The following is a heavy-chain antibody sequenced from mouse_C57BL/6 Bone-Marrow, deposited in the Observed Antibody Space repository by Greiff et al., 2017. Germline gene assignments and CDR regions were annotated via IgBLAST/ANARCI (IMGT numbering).Heavy chain of an antibody. CDR2: IDPEDGET. J-gene: IGHJ2*01. CDR3: TRSLIYYGTNY. D-gene: IGHD1-1*01. V-gene: IGHV14-2*01. Sequence: EVQLVESGAELVKPGASVKLSCTASGFNIKDYYIHWVKQRTEPGLEWIGRIDPEDGETKYAPKFQDKATITADTSSNTAYLQLSSLTSEDTAVYYCTRSLIYYGTNYWGQGTTLTVSS. CDR1: GFNIKDYY.